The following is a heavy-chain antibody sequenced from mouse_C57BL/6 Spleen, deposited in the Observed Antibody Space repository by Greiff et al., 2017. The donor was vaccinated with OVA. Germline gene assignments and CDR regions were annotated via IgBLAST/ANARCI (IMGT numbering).Heavy chain of an antibody. CDR3: AWGGSGYDYAMDY. CDR1: GYTFTDYN. V-gene: IGHV1-22*01. J-gene: IGHJ4*01. Sequence: VQLQQSGPELVKPGASVKMSCKASGYTFTDYNMHWVKQSHGKSLEWIGYINPNNGGTSYNQKFKGKATLTVNKSSSTAYMELRSLTSEDSAVDYCAWGGSGYDYAMDYWGQGTSVTVSS. D-gene: IGHD3-2*02. CDR2: INPNNGGT.